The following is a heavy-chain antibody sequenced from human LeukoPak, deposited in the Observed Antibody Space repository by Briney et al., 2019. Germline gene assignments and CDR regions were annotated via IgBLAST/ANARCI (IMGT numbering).Heavy chain of an antibody. V-gene: IGHV3-66*01. CDR1: AFTVSSNY. D-gene: IGHD1-14*01. CDR2: IYSGGST. CDR3: ARWEPLLPSFDY. Sequence: GGSLRLSCAASAFTVSSNYMSWVRQAPGKGLEWVSVIYSGGSTYYADSVKGRFTISRDNSKNTLYLQMNSLRAEDTTVYYCARWEPLLPSFDYWGQGTLVTVSS. J-gene: IGHJ4*02.